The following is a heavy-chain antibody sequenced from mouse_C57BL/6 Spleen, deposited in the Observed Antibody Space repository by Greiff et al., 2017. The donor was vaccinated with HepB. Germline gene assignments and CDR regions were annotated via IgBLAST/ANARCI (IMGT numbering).Heavy chain of an antibody. V-gene: IGHV5-4*01. Sequence: EVQLQESGGGLVKPGGSLKLSCAASGFTFSSYAMSWVRQTPEKRLEWVATISDGGSYTYYPDNVKGRFTISRDNAKNNLYLQMSHLKSEDTAMYYCARDTAQATLVDWGQGTLVTVSA. CDR2: ISDGGSYT. CDR3: ARDTAQATLVD. CDR1: GFTFSSYA. J-gene: IGHJ3*01. D-gene: IGHD3-2*02.